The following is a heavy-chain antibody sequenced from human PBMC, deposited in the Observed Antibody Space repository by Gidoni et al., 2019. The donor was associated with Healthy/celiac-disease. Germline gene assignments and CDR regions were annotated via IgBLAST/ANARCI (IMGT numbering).Heavy chain of an antibody. CDR1: GGSFSGYY. V-gene: IGHV4-34*01. CDR2: INHSGST. J-gene: IGHJ5*02. D-gene: IGHD3-3*01. CDR3: ASSPTDYDFWSSWFDP. Sequence: QVQLQQWGAGLLKPSETLSLTCAVYGGSFSGYYWSWIRQPPGKGLEWIGEINHSGSTNYNPSLKRRVTISVDTSKNQFSLKLSSVTAADTAVYYCASSPTDYDFWSSWFDPWGQGTLVTVSS.